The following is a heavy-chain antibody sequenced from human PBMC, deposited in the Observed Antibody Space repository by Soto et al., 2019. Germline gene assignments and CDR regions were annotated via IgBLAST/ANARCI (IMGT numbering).Heavy chain of an antibody. V-gene: IGHV4-59*08. CDR2: IYYSGST. CDR1: GGSISSYY. Sequence: NPSETLSLTCTVSGGSISSYYWSWIRQPPGKGLEWIGYIYYSGSTNYNPSLKSRVTISVDTSKNQFSLKLSSVTAADTAVYYCARLGDSGQLVRGYYFDYWGQGTLVTVSS. D-gene: IGHD6-6*01. CDR3: ARLGDSGQLVRGYYFDY. J-gene: IGHJ4*02.